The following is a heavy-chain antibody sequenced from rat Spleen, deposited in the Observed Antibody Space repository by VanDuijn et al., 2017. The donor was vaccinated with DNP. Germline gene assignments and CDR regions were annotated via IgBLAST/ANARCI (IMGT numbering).Heavy chain of an antibody. CDR2: ISSGGST. J-gene: IGHJ3*01. CDR3: TRDLPGILFAY. CDR1: GFSLTSYG. D-gene: IGHD1-4*01. V-gene: IGHV2S12*01. Sequence: QVQLKESGPGLVQPSQTLSLTCTVSGFSLTSYGVSWVRQPPGKGLEWIAAISSGGSTYYNSALKSRLSISRDTSKSQVFLKRNSLQTEDTAIYFCTRDLPGILFAYWGQGTLVTVSS.